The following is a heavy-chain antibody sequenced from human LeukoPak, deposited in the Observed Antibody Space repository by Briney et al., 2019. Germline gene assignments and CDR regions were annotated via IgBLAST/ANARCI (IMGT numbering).Heavy chain of an antibody. CDR2: IIPILGTA. CDR1: GGTFSSYT. CDR3: ARGREDCSSTSCYGDWFDP. J-gene: IGHJ5*02. D-gene: IGHD2-2*01. Sequence: ASVKVSCKASGGTFSSYTISWVRQAPGQGLEWMGRIIPILGTANYAQKFQGRVTITADKSTSTAYMELSSLRSEDTAVYYCARGREDCSSTSCYGDWFDPWGQGTLVTVSS. V-gene: IGHV1-69*08.